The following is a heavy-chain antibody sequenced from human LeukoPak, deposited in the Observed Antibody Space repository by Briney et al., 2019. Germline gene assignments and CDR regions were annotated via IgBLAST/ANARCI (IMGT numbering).Heavy chain of an antibody. Sequence: GGSLRLSCAASGFTFSSYWMSWVRHAPGKGLEWVANIKQDGSEKYYVGSVKGRFTISRDNAKNSLYLQMNSLRAEDTAVYYCARGSSSSFAPAVYWGQGTLVTVSS. D-gene: IGHD6-6*01. J-gene: IGHJ4*02. CDR3: ARGSSSSFAPAVY. V-gene: IGHV3-7*01. CDR2: IKQDGSEK. CDR1: GFTFSSYW.